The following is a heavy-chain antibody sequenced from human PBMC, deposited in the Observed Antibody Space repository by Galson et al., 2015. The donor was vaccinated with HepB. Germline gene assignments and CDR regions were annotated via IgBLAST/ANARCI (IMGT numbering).Heavy chain of an antibody. CDR1: GFTFNSYA. CDR2: ISGSGGRT. V-gene: IGHV3-23*01. Sequence: SLRLSCAASGFTFNSYAMSWVRQAPGKGLEWVSAISGSGGRTYYADSVKGRFTISRDNSKNTLYLQMISLRAEDTAVYYCAKAGVATLNDYWGQGTLVTVSS. CDR3: AKAGVATLNDY. J-gene: IGHJ4*02. D-gene: IGHD5-12*01.